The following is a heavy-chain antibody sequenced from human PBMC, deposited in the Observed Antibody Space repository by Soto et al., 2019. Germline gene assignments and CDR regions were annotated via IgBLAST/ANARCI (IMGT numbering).Heavy chain of an antibody. V-gene: IGHV4-59*08. CDR2: IDSNGGT. CDR1: GVSISSYY. CDR3: VRQGFGRLHGLVDV. Sequence: SETRSLACRVWGVSISSYYWIWIRQPPGRRLEWIGYIDSNGGTSYNPSLQSRVTMSIDTSTKQIFLKLSSVTAADTAVYYCVRQGFGRLHGLVDVWRQGTTVTVS. D-gene: IGHD3-10*01. J-gene: IGHJ6*02.